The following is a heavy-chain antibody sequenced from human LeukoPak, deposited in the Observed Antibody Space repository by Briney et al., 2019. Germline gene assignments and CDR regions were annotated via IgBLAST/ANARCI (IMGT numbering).Heavy chain of an antibody. D-gene: IGHD6-19*01. CDR2: IYHSGST. J-gene: IGHJ4*02. CDR1: GGSISTYF. V-gene: IGHV4-59*01. Sequence: SETLSLTCTVSGGSISTYFWSWIRQPPGKGLEWIGYIYHSGSTNYNPSLSSRVTISVDTSKNQFSLKLTSVTAADTAVYYCARETSLVGYSGGLGFNYWGQGILVTVSS. CDR3: ARETSLVGYSGGLGFNY.